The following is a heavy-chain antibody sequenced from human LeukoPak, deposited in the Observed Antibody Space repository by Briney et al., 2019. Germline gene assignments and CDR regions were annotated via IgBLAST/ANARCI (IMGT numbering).Heavy chain of an antibody. V-gene: IGHV1-8*01. Sequence: ASVKVSCKASGYTFTSYDINWVRQATGQGLEWMGWMNPNSGNTGYAQKFQGRVTMTRNTSISTAYMELSSLRSEDTAVYYCARGVSSHETYYYYYYMDVWGKGTTATVSS. CDR1: GYTFTSYD. CDR2: MNPNSGNT. CDR3: ARGVSSHETYYYYYYMDV. D-gene: IGHD6-13*01. J-gene: IGHJ6*03.